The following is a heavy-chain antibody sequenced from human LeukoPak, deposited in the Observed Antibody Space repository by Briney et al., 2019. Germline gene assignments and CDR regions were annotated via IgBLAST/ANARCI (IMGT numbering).Heavy chain of an antibody. J-gene: IGHJ4*02. Sequence: ASVKVSCTVSTYTLTELSMHWVRQAPGKGLEWMGGFDREDGETIYAQKFQGRVTMTEDTSTDTAYMELSSLRSEDTAVYYCATNHIVVAKYYFDYWGQGTLVTVSS. CDR1: TYTLTELS. D-gene: IGHD2-21*01. V-gene: IGHV1-24*01. CDR3: ATNHIVVAKYYFDY. CDR2: FDREDGET.